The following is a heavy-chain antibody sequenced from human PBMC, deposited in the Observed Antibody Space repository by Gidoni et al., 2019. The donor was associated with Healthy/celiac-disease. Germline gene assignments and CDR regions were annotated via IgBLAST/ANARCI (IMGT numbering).Heavy chain of an antibody. J-gene: IGHJ4*02. V-gene: IGHV1-24*01. CDR3: ATGPSAGIAVAGYVY. CDR2: FDPEDGET. CDR1: GYTLTELS. D-gene: IGHD6-19*01. Sequence: QVQLVQSGAEVTTPGASVKVSCKVSGYTLTELSMHWVRQAPGKGLEWMGGFDPEDGETIYAQKFQGRVTMTEDTSTDTAYMELSSLRAEDTAVYYCATGPSAGIAVAGYVYGGQGTLVTVSS.